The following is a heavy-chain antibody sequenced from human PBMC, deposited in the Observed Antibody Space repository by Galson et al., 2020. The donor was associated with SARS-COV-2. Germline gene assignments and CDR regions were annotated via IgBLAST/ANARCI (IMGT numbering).Heavy chain of an antibody. V-gene: IGHV5-10-1*01. J-gene: IGHJ4*02. D-gene: IGHD3-9*01. CDR3: ARHGSPEIFANRLQI. CDR2: IDPSDSYT. Sequence: GESLKISCKGSGYSFNNYWISWVRQMPGKGLEWMGRIDPSDSYTNYSPSFRGHVIFSADKSISTAYVEWSSLKASDTAMYYCARHGSPEIFANRLQIWGGGTLVTVST. CDR1: GYSFNNYW.